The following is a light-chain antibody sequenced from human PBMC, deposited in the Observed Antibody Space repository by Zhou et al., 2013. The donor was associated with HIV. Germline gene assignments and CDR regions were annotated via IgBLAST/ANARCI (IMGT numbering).Light chain of an antibody. CDR2: EVS. CDR3: SSYAGSNIFV. V-gene: IGLV2-8*01. CDR1: SSDVGDYNY. J-gene: IGLJ1*01. Sequence: QSALTQPPSASGSLGQSVTISCTGTSSDVGDYNYVSWYQQHPGKAPKLMIYEVSKRPSGVPDRVSGSKSGNTASLTVSGLQAEDEADYYCSSYAGSNIFVFGSGTKVTVL.